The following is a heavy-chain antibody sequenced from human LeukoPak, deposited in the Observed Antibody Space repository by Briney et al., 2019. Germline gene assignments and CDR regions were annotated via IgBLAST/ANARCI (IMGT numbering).Heavy chain of an antibody. Sequence: GRSLRLSCAVSVFTFSSYAMSGGPQAPGRGLGWVSAISGSGGSTYDADSVKGRFTISRDNSKNTLFLQMNSLKPEDTAVYYCAKRDAYNSSLYYFDYWGQGTLVSVSS. V-gene: IGHV3-23*01. CDR1: VFTFSSYA. CDR2: ISGSGGST. J-gene: IGHJ4*02. D-gene: IGHD5-24*01. CDR3: AKRDAYNSSLYYFDY.